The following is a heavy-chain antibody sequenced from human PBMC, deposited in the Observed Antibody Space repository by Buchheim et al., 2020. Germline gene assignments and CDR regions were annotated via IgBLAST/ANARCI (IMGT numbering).Heavy chain of an antibody. Sequence: QVHLVESGGGLVKPGGSLRLSCAASGFIFSDYYMSWLRQGPGKGLEWISYIHNSGSGKYFAKSVKGRFTIPRDNSRNSVSLHMNGLSPDDTAVYFCARVGRAGSYLFDYWGQGAL. V-gene: IGHV3-11*01. CDR2: IHNSGSGK. CDR3: ARVGRAGSYLFDY. CDR1: GFIFSDYY. J-gene: IGHJ4*02. D-gene: IGHD1-26*01.